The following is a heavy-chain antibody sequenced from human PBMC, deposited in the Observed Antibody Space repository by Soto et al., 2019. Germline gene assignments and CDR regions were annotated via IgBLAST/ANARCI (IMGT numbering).Heavy chain of an antibody. Sequence: QVQLLQSGAEVQKPGSSVRVSCKTSGVTFNSYSLHWVRQAPGQGLEWMGGFMPMFGTANYAQKSQGRVTFTADESTNTADMDLSHLTSEDTALYYCSSGRDSFGGSGYSRVDYWGQGPEVTVSS. V-gene: IGHV1-69*01. CDR3: SSGRDSFGGSGYSRVDY. D-gene: IGHD3-3*01. CDR1: GVTFNSYS. J-gene: IGHJ4*02. CDR2: FMPMFGTA.